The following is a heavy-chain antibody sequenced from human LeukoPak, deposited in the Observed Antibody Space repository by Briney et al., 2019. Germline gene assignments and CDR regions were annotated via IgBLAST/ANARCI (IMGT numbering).Heavy chain of an antibody. CDR1: GGSFSGYY. J-gene: IGHJ6*03. CDR3: ARHPNYYYYYMDV. CDR2: INHSGST. Sequence: SETLSLTCAVYGGSFSGYYWSWIRQPPGKGLEWIGEINHSGSTNYNPSLKSRVTISVDTSKNQFSLKLSSVTAADTAVYYCARHPNYYYYYMDVWGKGTTVTISS. V-gene: IGHV4-34*01.